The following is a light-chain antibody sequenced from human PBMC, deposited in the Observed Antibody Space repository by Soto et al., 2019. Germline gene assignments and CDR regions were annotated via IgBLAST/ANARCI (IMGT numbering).Light chain of an antibody. V-gene: IGKV3-15*01. CDR2: GAS. J-gene: IGKJ1*01. CDR1: QSVSSN. CDR3: RQYNVGPGGT. Sequence: EVVMTQSPATLSVSPGERATLSCRASQSVSSNLAWYQHKPGQAPRLLILGASTRATGIPVRFSGSGSGRQFTLTISSLQSEDFAVYYCRQYNVGPGGTFGHGTKVGI.